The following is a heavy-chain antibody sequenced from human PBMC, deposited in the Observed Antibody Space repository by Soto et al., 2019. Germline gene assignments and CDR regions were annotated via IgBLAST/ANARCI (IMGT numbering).Heavy chain of an antibody. V-gene: IGHV4-34*01. J-gene: IGHJ4*02. D-gene: IGHD6-19*01. Sequence: QVQLQQWGAGLLKPSETLSLTCAVYGGSFSGYYWSWIRQPPGKGLEWIGEINHSGSTNYNPSLKSRVTISVDTSKNQFSRKLSSVTAADTAVYYCARGLGSGWFGNWGQGTLVTVSS. CDR3: ARGLGSGWFGN. CDR1: GGSFSGYY. CDR2: INHSGST.